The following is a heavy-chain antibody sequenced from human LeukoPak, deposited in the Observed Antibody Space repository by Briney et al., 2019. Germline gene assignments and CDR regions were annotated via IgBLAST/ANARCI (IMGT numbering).Heavy chain of an antibody. CDR2: IYHSGST. V-gene: IGHV4-30-2*01. D-gene: IGHD4-17*01. CDR3: ARGTVHFDY. J-gene: IGHJ4*02. Sequence: SDTLSLNCAVSGGSISSGGYSWCWIRQPPGKGLEWIGYIYHSGSTYYNPSLKSRVTISVDRSKNQFSLKLSSVTAADTAVYYCARGTVHFDYWGQGTLVTVSS. CDR1: GGSISSGGYS.